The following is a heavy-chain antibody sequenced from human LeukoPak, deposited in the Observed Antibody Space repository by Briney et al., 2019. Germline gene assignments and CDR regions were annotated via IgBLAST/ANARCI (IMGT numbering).Heavy chain of an antibody. CDR1: GFTFSSYS. D-gene: IGHD3-10*01. CDR3: VRDQMGSGSQYYYYYYYMDV. Sequence: EAGGSLRLSCAASGFTFSSYSMNWVRQAPGKGLEWVSSISSSSSYIYYADSVKGRFTISRDNAKNSLYLQMNSLRAEDTAVYYCVRDQMGSGSQYYYYYYYMDVWGKGTTVTVSS. J-gene: IGHJ6*03. CDR2: ISSSSSYI. V-gene: IGHV3-21*01.